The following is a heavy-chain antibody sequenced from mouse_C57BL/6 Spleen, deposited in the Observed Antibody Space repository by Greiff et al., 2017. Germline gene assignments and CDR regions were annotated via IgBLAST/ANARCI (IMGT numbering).Heavy chain of an antibody. J-gene: IGHJ4*01. V-gene: IGHV1-55*01. CDR3: ARSAPIYYYGSSYGDY. Sequence: QVQLQQPGAELVKPGASVKMSCKASGYTFTSYWITWVKQRPGQGLEWIGDIYPGSGSTNYNEKFKSKATLTVDTSSSTAYMQLSSLTSEDSAVSYCARSAPIYYYGSSYGDYWGQGTSVTVSS. D-gene: IGHD1-1*01. CDR2: IYPGSGST. CDR1: GYTFTSYW.